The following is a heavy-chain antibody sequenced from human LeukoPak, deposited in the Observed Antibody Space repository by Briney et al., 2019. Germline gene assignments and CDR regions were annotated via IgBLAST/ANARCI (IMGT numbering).Heavy chain of an antibody. CDR3: ANLPRFSSGWVGSDY. J-gene: IGHJ4*02. Sequence: GGSLRLSCGASGFTFTTHWIHWVRHAPGKGLVWVSRIKPDGSDTNYADSVKGRFTISRDNAKNTVYLQMNSLRAEDTAVYYCANLPRFSSGWVGSDYWGQGTLVTVSS. V-gene: IGHV3-74*01. CDR1: GFTFTTHW. D-gene: IGHD6-19*01. CDR2: IKPDGSDT.